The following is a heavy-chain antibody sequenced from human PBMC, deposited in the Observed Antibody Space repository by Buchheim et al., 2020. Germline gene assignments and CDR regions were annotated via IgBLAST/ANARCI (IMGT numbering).Heavy chain of an antibody. V-gene: IGHV3-30*18. CDR1: GFTFSSYG. CDR2: ISYDGSNK. Sequence: QVQLVESGGGVVQPGRSLRLSCAASGFTFSSYGMHWVRQAPGKGLEWVAVISYDGSNKYYADSVKGRFTISSDNSKNTLYLQMNSLRAEDTAVYYCAKDRDDSSGFDYWGQGTL. J-gene: IGHJ4*02. D-gene: IGHD3-22*01. CDR3: AKDRDDSSGFDY.